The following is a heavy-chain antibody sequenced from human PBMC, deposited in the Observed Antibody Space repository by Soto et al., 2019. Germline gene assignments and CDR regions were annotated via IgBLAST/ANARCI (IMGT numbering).Heavy chain of an antibody. CDR1: GDYISSHY. Sequence: QVQLQESGPGLVKPSETLSLTCTVSGDYISSHYWSWIRQPPGKGLEWIGYVYHSGKTDSNPSLKRRVTVSMDTSKNPISRSLTSVTAADTTVYYCARPGGTTPAVWYFDLWGRGTLVTVSS. J-gene: IGHJ2*01. CDR3: ARPGGTTPAVWYFDL. CDR2: VYHSGKT. D-gene: IGHD2-2*01. V-gene: IGHV4-59*08.